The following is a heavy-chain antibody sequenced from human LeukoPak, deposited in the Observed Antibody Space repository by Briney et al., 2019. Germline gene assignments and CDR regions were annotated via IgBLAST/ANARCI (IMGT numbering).Heavy chain of an antibody. Sequence: GESLKISCKSSGYSFTNYWIGWGRQMPGKGLEWMGTIYPGDSDTRYGPSFQGQVTISADKSISTAYLQWSSLKASDTAMYYCARLGVEAYDSSGYYYFDYWGQGALVTVSS. CDR2: IYPGDSDT. CDR3: ARLGVEAYDSSGYYYFDY. J-gene: IGHJ4*02. CDR1: GYSFTNYW. V-gene: IGHV5-51*01. D-gene: IGHD3-22*01.